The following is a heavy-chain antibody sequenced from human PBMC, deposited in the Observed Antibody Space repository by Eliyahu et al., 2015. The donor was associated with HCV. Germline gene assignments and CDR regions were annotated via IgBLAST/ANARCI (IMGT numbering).Heavy chain of an antibody. Sequence: EVELLESGGGLVQPGGSLXLSCAASGFTFSNSAMSWVRQAPGKGLEWVSAISASTGGTYYTDSVKGRFTISRDNSKNTLYLQMNSLRAEDTAVYYCAKGGXYDXWGQGTLVTVSS. CDR3: AKGGXYDX. CDR2: ISASTGGT. J-gene: IGHJ5*02. V-gene: IGHV3-23*01. D-gene: IGHD5-12*01. CDR1: GFTFSNSA.